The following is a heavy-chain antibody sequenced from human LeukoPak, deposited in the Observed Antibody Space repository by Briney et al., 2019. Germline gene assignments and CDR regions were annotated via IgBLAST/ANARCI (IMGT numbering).Heavy chain of an antibody. CDR1: GYTFTSYY. CDR3: ARDDSSSWLGY. J-gene: IGHJ4*02. Sequence: ASVKVSCKASGYTFTSYYMHWVRQAPGQGLEWMGIINPSGGSTSYAQKFQGRVTMTRDTSTSTAYMELSRLRSDDTAVYYCARDDSSSWLGYWGQGTLVTVSS. CDR2: INPSGGST. D-gene: IGHD6-13*01. V-gene: IGHV1-46*01.